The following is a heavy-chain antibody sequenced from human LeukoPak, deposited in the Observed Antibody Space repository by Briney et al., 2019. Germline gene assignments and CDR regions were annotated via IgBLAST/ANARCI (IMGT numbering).Heavy chain of an antibody. D-gene: IGHD3-3*01. CDR1: GFTFTSYA. V-gene: IGHV3-23*01. CDR3: AKGAQYDFWTGYTLEYFDV. Sequence: GGSVRLSCAASGFTFTSYAMNWVRQAPGKGLEWVSFISASGSSTHYADSVKGRFTISRDNSNNTLYLQINSLRAEDTAAYYCAKGAQYDFWTGYTLEYFDVWGKGTLVTVSS. CDR2: ISASGSST. J-gene: IGHJ4*02.